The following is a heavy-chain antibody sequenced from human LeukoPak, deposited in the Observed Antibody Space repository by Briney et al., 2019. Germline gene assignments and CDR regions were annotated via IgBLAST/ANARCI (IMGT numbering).Heavy chain of an antibody. CDR1: GYTFTSYY. CDR2: INPSGGST. J-gene: IGHJ5*02. V-gene: IGHV1-46*01. Sequence: ASVKVSCTAAGYTFTSYYMHWVRQAPGQGLEWMGIINPSGGSTSYAQKFQGRVTMTRDTSTSTVYMELSSLRSEDTAVYYCARDTVRRGYDFWSGYGYNWFDPWGQGTLVTVSS. CDR3: ARDTVRRGYDFWSGYGYNWFDP. D-gene: IGHD3-3*01.